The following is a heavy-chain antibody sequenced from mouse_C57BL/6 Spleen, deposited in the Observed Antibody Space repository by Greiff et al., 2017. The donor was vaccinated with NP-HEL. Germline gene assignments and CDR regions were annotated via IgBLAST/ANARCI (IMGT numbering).Heavy chain of an antibody. Sequence: EVHLVESGGDLVKPGGSLKLSCAASGFTFSSYGMSWVRQTPDKRLEWVATISSGGSYTYYPDSVKGRFTISRDNAKNTLYLQMSSLKSEDTAMYYCARHDLLPDYWGQGTTLTVSS. V-gene: IGHV5-6*01. J-gene: IGHJ2*01. CDR3: ARHDLLPDY. CDR1: GFTFSSYG. CDR2: ISSGGSYT.